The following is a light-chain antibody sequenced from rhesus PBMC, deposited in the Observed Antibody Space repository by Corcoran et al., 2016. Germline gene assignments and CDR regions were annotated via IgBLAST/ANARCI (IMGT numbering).Light chain of an antibody. CDR2: RTS. J-gene: IGKJ3*01. V-gene: IGKV3-24*04. CDR1: SSVRTS. CDR3: QQGNSIPFT. Sequence: EIVLTQSPTSMAVSQGERVTISCTASSSVRTSYLHWYQQKPGFPPRLLVYRTSSLAAGVPARFSGSGSGTSYTLTISSMEAEDAANYYCQQGNSIPFTFGPGTKLDIK.